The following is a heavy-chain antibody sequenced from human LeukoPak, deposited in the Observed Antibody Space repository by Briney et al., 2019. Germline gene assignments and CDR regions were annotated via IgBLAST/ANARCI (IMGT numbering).Heavy chain of an antibody. J-gene: IGHJ4*02. CDR3: AKGHFASSSFFDY. CDR2: ISGSGDAT. D-gene: IGHD6-6*01. Sequence: GGSLRLSCAASKFNFAMSWVRQTADKRLEWVSAISGSGDATFYTDSVKGRFTISRDNSKNTLCLQMNNLRVEDTAVYYCAKGHFASSSFFDYWGQGTLVTVSS. CDR1: KFNFA. V-gene: IGHV3-23*01.